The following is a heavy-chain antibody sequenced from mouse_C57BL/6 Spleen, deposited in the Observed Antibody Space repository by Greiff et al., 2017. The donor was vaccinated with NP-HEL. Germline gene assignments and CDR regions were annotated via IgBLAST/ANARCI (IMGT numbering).Heavy chain of an antibody. CDR3: AREDYGNLYAMDY. J-gene: IGHJ4*01. V-gene: IGHV1-82*01. CDR2: IYPGDGDT. D-gene: IGHD2-1*01. CDR1: GYAFSSSW. Sequence: QVQLKESGPELVKPGASVKISCKASGYAFSSSWMNWVKQRPGKGLEWIGRIYPGDGDTNYNGKFKGKATLTADKSSSTAYMQLSSLTSEDSAVYFCAREDYGNLYAMDYWGQGASVTVSS.